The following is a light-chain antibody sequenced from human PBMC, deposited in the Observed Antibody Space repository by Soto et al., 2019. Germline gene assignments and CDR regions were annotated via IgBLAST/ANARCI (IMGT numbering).Light chain of an antibody. Sequence: EIVMTQSPATLSVSPGEKATLYCRASQSVTSYLAWYQQTPGQAPRLLIQGASARATDVPARFSGSGSGTEFTLTISSLQSEDFAVYYCQQYSNWPWTFGQGTKVEI. CDR3: QQYSNWPWT. V-gene: IGKV3-15*01. J-gene: IGKJ1*01. CDR1: QSVTSY. CDR2: GAS.